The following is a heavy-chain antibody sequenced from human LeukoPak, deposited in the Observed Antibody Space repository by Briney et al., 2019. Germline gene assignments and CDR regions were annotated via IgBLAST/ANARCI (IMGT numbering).Heavy chain of an antibody. Sequence: SETLSLTCAVYGGSFSGYYWSWIRQPPGKGLEWIGEINHSGSTNYNPSLKSRVTISVDTSKNQFSLKLSSVTAADTAVYYCVVTFGGVIVPDYWGQGTLVTVSS. CDR3: VVTFGGVIVPDY. D-gene: IGHD3-16*02. CDR1: GGSFSGYY. J-gene: IGHJ4*02. V-gene: IGHV4-34*01. CDR2: INHSGST.